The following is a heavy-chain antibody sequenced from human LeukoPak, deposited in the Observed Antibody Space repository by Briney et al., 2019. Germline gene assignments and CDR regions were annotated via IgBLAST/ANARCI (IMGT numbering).Heavy chain of an antibody. J-gene: IGHJ4*02. CDR2: ISSSSDYI. D-gene: IGHD2-2*01. CDR3: ARAPPSSGVPASIDY. CDR1: GDSISSGDYY. Sequence: PSETLSLTCTVSGDSISSGDYYWNWIRQPPGKGLEWVSAISSSSDYIYYADSVKGRFTISRDNAQNSLYLQINSLRAEDTAVYYCARAPPSSGVPASIDYWGQGTLVTVSS. V-gene: IGHV3-21*01.